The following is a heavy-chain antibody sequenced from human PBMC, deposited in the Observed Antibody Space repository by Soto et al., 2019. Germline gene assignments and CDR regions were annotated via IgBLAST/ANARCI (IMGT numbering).Heavy chain of an antibody. CDR2: IRTKTDGGTT. Sequence: PGGSLRLSCLASGVTLRDYGMTWVRQAPGKGLEWVGRIRTKTDGGTTDYASPVKGRFTISRDDSKNTLDLQMNSLKTEDTAVYYCNAKGGYNWGQGTLVTVSS. V-gene: IGHV3-15*01. CDR3: NAKGGYN. CDR1: GVTLRDYG. D-gene: IGHD3-10*01. J-gene: IGHJ4*02.